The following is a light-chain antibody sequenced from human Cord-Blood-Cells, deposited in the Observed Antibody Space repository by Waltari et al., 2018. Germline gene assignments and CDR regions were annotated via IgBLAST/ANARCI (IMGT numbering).Light chain of an antibody. CDR1: TSASGGYNY. CDR3: SSYAGSNNSVV. Sequence: QSALTQPPSASAPPGQPVTISCTGTTSASGGYNYISWYQQHPGKAPKLMIYEVSKRTSGVPDRFSGSKSGNTASLTVSGLQAEDEADYYCSSYAGSNNSVVFGGGTKLTVL. V-gene: IGLV2-8*01. CDR2: EVS. J-gene: IGLJ2*01.